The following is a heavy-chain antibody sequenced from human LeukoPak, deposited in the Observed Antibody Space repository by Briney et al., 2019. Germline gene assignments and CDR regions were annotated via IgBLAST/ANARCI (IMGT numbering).Heavy chain of an antibody. CDR2: IYYSGST. Sequence: SETLSLTCTVSGGSISSGDYYWSWIRQPPGKGLEWIGYIYYSGSTYYNPSLKSRVTISVDTSKNQFSLKLSSATAAGTAVYYCARDLGDYASGMNAFDIWGQGTMVTVSS. CDR1: GGSISSGDYY. V-gene: IGHV4-30-4*01. D-gene: IGHD4-17*01. CDR3: ARDLGDYASGMNAFDI. J-gene: IGHJ3*02.